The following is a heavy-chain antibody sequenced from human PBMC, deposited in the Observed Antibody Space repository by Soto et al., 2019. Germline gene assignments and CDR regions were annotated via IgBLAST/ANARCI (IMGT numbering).Heavy chain of an antibody. J-gene: IGHJ6*02. CDR2: IYYSGST. V-gene: IGHV4-59*01. CDR1: GGSISSYY. Sequence: PSETLSLTCTVSGGSISSYYWSWIRQPPGKGLEWIGYIYYSGSTNYNPSLKSRVNISVDTSKNQFSLKLSSVTAADTAVYYCARAVGYCSSTSCYRDYGMDVWGQGTTVTVAS. CDR3: ARAVGYCSSTSCYRDYGMDV. D-gene: IGHD2-2*02.